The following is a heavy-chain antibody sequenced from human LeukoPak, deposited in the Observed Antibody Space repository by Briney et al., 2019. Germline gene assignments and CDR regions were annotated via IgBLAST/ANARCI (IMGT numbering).Heavy chain of an antibody. J-gene: IGHJ6*03. Sequence: ASVKVSCKASGGTFSSYAISWVRQAPGQGLEWMGGIIPIFGTANYAQKFQSRVTITTDESTSTAYMELSSLRSEDTAVYYCARSAAAGTRYYYMDVWGKGTTVTVSS. CDR2: IIPIFGTA. D-gene: IGHD6-13*01. V-gene: IGHV1-69*05. CDR1: GGTFSSYA. CDR3: ARSAAAGTRYYYMDV.